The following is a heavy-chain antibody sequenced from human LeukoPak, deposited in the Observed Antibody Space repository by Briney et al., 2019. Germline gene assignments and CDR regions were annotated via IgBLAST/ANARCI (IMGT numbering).Heavy chain of an antibody. Sequence: KPSETLSLTCTVSGYSINSGFYWGWIRQPPGKGLEWIGSIYHSGSTHYKSSLKSRVTISVDTSKNQFSLKLSSVTAADTAVYYCARRLVGATGYYYYYYYMDVWGKGTTVTISS. CDR3: ARRLVGATGYYYYYYYMDV. V-gene: IGHV4-38-2*02. J-gene: IGHJ6*03. CDR1: GYSINSGFY. CDR2: IYHSGST. D-gene: IGHD1-26*01.